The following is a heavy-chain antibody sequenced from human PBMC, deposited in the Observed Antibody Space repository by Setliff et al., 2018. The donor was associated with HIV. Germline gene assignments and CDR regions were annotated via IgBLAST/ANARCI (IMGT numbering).Heavy chain of an antibody. V-gene: IGHV4-31*03. CDR2: IYDSGTT. J-gene: IGHJ6*03. CDR3: ARGRYYYYDMDV. Sequence: LSLTCSVSGGSIRSGGYYWSWIRQHPGKGLEWIGYIYDSGTTDHNPSLESRVTISLDTSKSHFSLRLTSVTAADTAVYYCARGRYYYYDMDVWGKGTTVTVSS. CDR1: GGSIRSGGYY.